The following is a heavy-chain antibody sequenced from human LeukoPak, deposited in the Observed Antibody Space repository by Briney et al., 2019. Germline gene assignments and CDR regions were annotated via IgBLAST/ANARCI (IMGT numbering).Heavy chain of an antibody. CDR2: IYYTGST. D-gene: IGHD6-6*01. V-gene: IGHV4-59*01. CDR1: GGSISSYY. Sequence: SETLSLTCTVSGGSISSYYWSWVRQPPGKGLEWIGYIYYTGSTHYNPSLKSRVTISVDTSKNQFSLKLSSVTAADTAVHYCATYSSASDAFDIWGQGTMVTVSS. J-gene: IGHJ3*02. CDR3: ATYSSASDAFDI.